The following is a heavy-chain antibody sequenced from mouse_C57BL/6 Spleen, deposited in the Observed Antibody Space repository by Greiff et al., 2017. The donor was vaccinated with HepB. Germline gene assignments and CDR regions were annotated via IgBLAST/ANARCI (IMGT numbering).Heavy chain of an antibody. CDR1: GFTFSSYA. CDR3: ARDRDGNYAMDY. CDR2: ISDGGSYT. J-gene: IGHJ4*01. D-gene: IGHD2-1*01. Sequence: EVHLVESGGGLVKPGGSLKLSCAASGFTFSSYAMSWVRQTPEKRLEWVATISDGGSYTYYPDNVKGRFTISRDNAKNNLYLQMSHLKSEDTAMYYCARDRDGNYAMDYWGQGTSVTVSS. V-gene: IGHV5-4*01.